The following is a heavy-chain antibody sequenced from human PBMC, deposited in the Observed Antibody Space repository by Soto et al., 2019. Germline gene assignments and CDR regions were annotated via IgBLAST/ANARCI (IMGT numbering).Heavy chain of an antibody. V-gene: IGHV4-30-2*01. CDR3: ARTLGYYDSTSYPVDWCDP. CDR1: GGSISSGGYS. Sequence: LSLTCAVSGGSISSGGYSWSWIRQPPGKGLEWIGYIYHSGSTYYNPSLKSRVTISVDRSKNQFSLKLSSVTAADTAVYYCARTLGYYDSTSYPVDWCDPWGQGTLVTVSS. J-gene: IGHJ5*02. D-gene: IGHD3-22*01. CDR2: IYHSGST.